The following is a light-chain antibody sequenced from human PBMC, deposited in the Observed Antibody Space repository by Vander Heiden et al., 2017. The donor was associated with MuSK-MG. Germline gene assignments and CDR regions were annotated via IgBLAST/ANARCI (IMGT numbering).Light chain of an antibody. V-gene: IGKV3-11*01. Sequence: EIVSTQSPATMSLSPGERATLSCRASQSVSSYLAWYQQKPGQAPRLLIYDASNRATGIPARFSGSGSGTDITLTISSLEPEDFAVYYCQQRSNWLFGQGTRLEIK. CDR3: QQRSNWL. J-gene: IGKJ5*01. CDR2: DAS. CDR1: QSVSSY.